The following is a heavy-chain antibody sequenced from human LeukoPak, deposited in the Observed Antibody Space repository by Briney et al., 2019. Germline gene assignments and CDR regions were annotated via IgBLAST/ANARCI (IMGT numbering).Heavy chain of an antibody. J-gene: IGHJ4*02. CDR1: GFTFSSYA. Sequence: GGSLRLSCAASGFTFSSYAMHWVRQAPGKGLEWVAVISYDGSNKYYADSVKGRFTISRDNFKNTLYLQMNSLRAEDTAVYYCARAPPGSWGQGTLVTVSS. CDR3: ARAPPGS. D-gene: IGHD3-10*01. CDR2: ISYDGSNK. V-gene: IGHV3-30-3*01.